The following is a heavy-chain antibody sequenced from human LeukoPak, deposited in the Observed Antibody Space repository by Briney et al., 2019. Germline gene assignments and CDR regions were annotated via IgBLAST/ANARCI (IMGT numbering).Heavy chain of an antibody. J-gene: IGHJ4*02. V-gene: IGHV7-4-1*02. Sequence: ASVKVSCKASGYTFTRYAMNWVRQAPGQGLEWMGWIDTHTGRPSYAQGFTGRFVFSLDTSVKTAYLQITSLEAEDSAIYYCVRGYDSDRTGYANWGQGTLVTVSS. CDR3: VRGYDSDRTGYAN. CDR1: GYTFTRYA. D-gene: IGHD3/OR15-3a*01. CDR2: IDTHTGRP.